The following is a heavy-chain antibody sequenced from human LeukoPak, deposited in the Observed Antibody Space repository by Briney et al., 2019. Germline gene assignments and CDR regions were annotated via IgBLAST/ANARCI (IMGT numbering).Heavy chain of an antibody. Sequence: SETLSLTCAVSGGSISSSNWWRWGRQPPGKGLEGIGEIYHSGSTNYNPSLKSRVTISVDKSKNQFSLKLSSVTAADTAVYYCARAPIAAAEDYWGQGTLVTVSS. CDR1: GGSISSSNW. CDR2: IYHSGST. V-gene: IGHV4-4*02. J-gene: IGHJ4*02. D-gene: IGHD6-13*01. CDR3: ARAPIAAAEDY.